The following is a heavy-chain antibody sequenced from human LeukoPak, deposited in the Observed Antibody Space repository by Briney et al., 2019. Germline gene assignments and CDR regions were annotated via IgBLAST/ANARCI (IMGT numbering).Heavy chain of an antibody. CDR1: GFTFSDYY. CDR3: ATLAAYCGGDCYSERISDAFNI. Sequence: GRSLRLPCAPSGFTFSDYYMSWIRQAPGPGLECVSYIGSSVSTIYYAYSVKGRFTISRDNAKNSLYLQMNSLRADDTAVYYCATLAAYCGGDCYSERISDAFNIWGQGTMVTVSS. CDR2: IGSSVSTI. D-gene: IGHD2-21*01. V-gene: IGHV3-11*04. J-gene: IGHJ3*02.